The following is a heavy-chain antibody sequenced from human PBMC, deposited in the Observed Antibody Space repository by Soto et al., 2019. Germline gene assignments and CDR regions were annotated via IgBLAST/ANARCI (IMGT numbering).Heavy chain of an antibody. CDR3: ASFFFQAEDGIRDVRSVSAFLLNRSSDL. CDR2: IIPILGIA. Sequence: GNTFSIYTISWVRQAPGQGLELMGRIIPILGIANYAQKFKGRVTINADKSTGTAYMELSSLRSEDTAVYYCASFFFQAEDGIRDVRSVSAFLLNRSSDL. J-gene: IGHJ2*01. D-gene: IGHD3-10*02. CDR1: GNTFSIYT. V-gene: IGHV1-69*02.